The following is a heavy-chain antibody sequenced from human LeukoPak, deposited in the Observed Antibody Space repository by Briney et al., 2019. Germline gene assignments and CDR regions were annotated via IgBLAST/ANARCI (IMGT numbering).Heavy chain of an antibody. CDR3: TRTGDGSGSYFDY. Sequence: GGSLRLSCAASGFTFSGSAMHWVRQASGEGLEWVGRIRSKANSYATAYAASVKGRFTISRDDSKNTAYLQMNSLKTEDTAVYYCTRTGDGSGSYFDYWGQGALVTVSS. D-gene: IGHD3-10*01. CDR2: IRSKANSYAT. CDR1: GFTFSGSA. J-gene: IGHJ4*02. V-gene: IGHV3-73*01.